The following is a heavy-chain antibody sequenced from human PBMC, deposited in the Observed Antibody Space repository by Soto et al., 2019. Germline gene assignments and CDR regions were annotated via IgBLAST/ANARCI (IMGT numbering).Heavy chain of an antibody. CDR2: ISSSGSTI. CDR3: AKDPYYGSGSYYKRSPDYYYYGMDV. CDR1: GFTFSSYE. Sequence: GGSLRLSCAASGFTFSSYEMNWVRQAPGKGLEWVSYISSSGSTIYYADSVKGRFTISRDNAKNSLYLQMNSLRAEDTAVYYCAKDPYYGSGSYYKRSPDYYYYGMDVWGQGTTVTVS. V-gene: IGHV3-48*03. J-gene: IGHJ6*02. D-gene: IGHD3-10*01.